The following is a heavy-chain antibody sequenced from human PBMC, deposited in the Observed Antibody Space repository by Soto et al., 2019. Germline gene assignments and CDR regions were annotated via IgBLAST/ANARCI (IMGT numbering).Heavy chain of an antibody. V-gene: IGHV3-30*18. D-gene: IGHD3-22*01. CDR2: ISYDGSNK. Sequence: QVQLVESGGGVVQPGRSLRLSCAASGFTFSSYGMHWVRQAPGKGLEWVAVISYDGSNKYYADSVKGRFTISRDNSKNTLYLQMNSLRAEDTAVYYCAKGIGTMIVVVIGTDYWGQGTLVTVSS. J-gene: IGHJ4*02. CDR3: AKGIGTMIVVVIGTDY. CDR1: GFTFSSYG.